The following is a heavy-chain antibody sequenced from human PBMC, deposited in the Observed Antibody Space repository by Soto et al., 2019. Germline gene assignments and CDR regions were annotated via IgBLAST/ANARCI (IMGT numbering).Heavy chain of an antibody. J-gene: IGHJ6*02. D-gene: IGHD2-2*02. V-gene: IGHV1-69*01. Sequence: QVQLVQSGAEVKKPGSSVKVSCKASGGTFSSYAISWVLQAPGQGLEWMGGIIPIFGTANYAQKFQGRVTITADESTSTAYMELSSLRSEDTAVYYCARNQVPAAIRVGDYGMDVWGQGTTVTVSS. CDR3: ARNQVPAAIRVGDYGMDV. CDR2: IIPIFGTA. CDR1: GGTFSSYA.